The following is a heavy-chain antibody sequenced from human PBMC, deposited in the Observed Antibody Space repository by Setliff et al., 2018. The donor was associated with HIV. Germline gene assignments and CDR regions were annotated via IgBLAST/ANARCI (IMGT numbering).Heavy chain of an antibody. CDR1: GYPFTSYA. Sequence: ASVKVSCKTSGYPFTSYAIHWVCQAPGQRLEWLGWLSTGNGNTKYSQKFQDRVTFTRDTYARTAYMELSSLRSEDTAVYYCARDYCSGGNCYSLYWGQGTLVTVSS. CDR2: LSTGNGNT. J-gene: IGHJ4*02. D-gene: IGHD2-15*01. V-gene: IGHV1-3*04. CDR3: ARDYCSGGNCYSLY.